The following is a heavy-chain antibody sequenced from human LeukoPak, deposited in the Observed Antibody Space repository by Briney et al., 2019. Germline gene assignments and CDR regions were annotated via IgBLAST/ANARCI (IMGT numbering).Heavy chain of an antibody. D-gene: IGHD4-17*01. CDR3: ARHGTTTVNYAFDI. V-gene: IGHV5-51*01. J-gene: IGHJ3*02. CDR2: IYPGDSDT. CDR1: GYSFTSYW. Sequence: GESLKISCKASGYSFTSYWIGWARQMPGKGLEWMGVIYPGDSDTRYSPSFQGQVTISADKSIITAYLHWSSLKASDTAMYYCARHGTTTVNYAFDIWGQGTMVTVSS.